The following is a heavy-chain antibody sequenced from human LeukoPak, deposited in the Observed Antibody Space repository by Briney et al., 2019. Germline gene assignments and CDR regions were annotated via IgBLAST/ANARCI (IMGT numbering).Heavy chain of an antibody. CDR2: ISAYNGNT. CDR1: GYTFTSYG. CDR3: ARDGGAGNSVPDNGFDP. Sequence: ASVKVSCKASGYTFTSYGISWVRQAPGQGLEWMGWISAYNGNTNYAQKLQGRVTMTTDTSTSTAYMELRILRSDDTAAYYCARDGGAGNSVPDNGFDPWGQGILVTVSS. D-gene: IGHD4-23*01. J-gene: IGHJ5*02. V-gene: IGHV1-18*01.